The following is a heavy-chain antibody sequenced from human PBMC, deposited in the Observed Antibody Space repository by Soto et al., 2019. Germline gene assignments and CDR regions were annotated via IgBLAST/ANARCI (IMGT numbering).Heavy chain of an antibody. CDR1: GFTFSSYA. J-gene: IGHJ4*02. Sequence: PGGSLRLSCAASGFTFSSYAMSWVRQAPGKGLEWVSAISGSGGSTYYADSVKGRFTISRDNSKNTLYLQMNSLRAEDTAVYYCAKAGADVLRFLEWLLPYFDYWGQGTLVTVSS. CDR2: ISGSGGST. V-gene: IGHV3-23*01. D-gene: IGHD3-3*01. CDR3: AKAGADVLRFLEWLLPYFDY.